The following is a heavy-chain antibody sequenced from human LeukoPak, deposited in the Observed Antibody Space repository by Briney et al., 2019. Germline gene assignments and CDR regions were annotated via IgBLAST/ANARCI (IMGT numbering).Heavy chain of an antibody. CDR2: FDPEDAKT. D-gene: IGHD3-10*01. CDR1: GYTLTELP. J-gene: IGHJ4*02. V-gene: IGHV1-24*01. CDR3: GRGFSIDY. Sequence: ASVKVSCKVFGYTLTELPIHWVRQAPGKGLEWMGGFDPEDAKTIYAQKFQGRLTMTKDPSTDTAYMDLTSLTSEDTAVYYCGRGFSIDYWGQGTLVTVSS.